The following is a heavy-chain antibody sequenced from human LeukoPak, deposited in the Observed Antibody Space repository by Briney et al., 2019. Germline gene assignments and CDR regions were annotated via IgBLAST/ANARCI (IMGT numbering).Heavy chain of an antibody. CDR1: GFTFSKYA. Sequence: GGSLRLCCAASGFTFSKYAMTWVRQAPGKGLEWVSGISVSGGSTNYADSVRGRFTISRDNSKNTLYLQMNSLRAEDTAVYYCAKSNYFDSGGYYFFDYWGQGTLVTVSS. CDR2: ISVSGGST. CDR3: AKSNYFDSGGYYFFDY. V-gene: IGHV3-23*01. D-gene: IGHD3-22*01. J-gene: IGHJ4*02.